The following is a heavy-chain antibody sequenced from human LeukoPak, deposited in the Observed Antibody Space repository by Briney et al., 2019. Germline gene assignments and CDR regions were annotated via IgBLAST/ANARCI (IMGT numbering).Heavy chain of an antibody. V-gene: IGHV4-4*07. CDR1: GGSISSYY. CDR2: IYTTGST. J-gene: IGHJ6*03. Sequence: SETLSLTCTVSGGSISSYYWSWIRQPAGKGLEWIGRIYTTGSTNYNPSLKSRVTMSVDTSKNQFSLKLSSVTAADTAVYYCAREGHCSGGSCYYMDVWGKGTTVTVSS. CDR3: AREGHCSGGSCYYMDV. D-gene: IGHD2-15*01.